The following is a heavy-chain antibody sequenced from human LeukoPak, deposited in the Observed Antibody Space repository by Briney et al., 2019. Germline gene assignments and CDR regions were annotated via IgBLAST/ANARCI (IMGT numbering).Heavy chain of an antibody. CDR1: SFAFSTYA. V-gene: IGHV3-23*01. CDR2: VSTSGGRT. Sequence: GGSLRLSCAASSFAFSTYAMSWVRQAPGQGLEWVSAVSTSGGRTYYADSVKGRFTISRDNSKNTVYLQMDSLRAEDTAVYYCAKAMTTVVTHAFDIWGQGTMVTVSS. CDR3: AKAMTTVVTHAFDI. D-gene: IGHD4-23*01. J-gene: IGHJ3*02.